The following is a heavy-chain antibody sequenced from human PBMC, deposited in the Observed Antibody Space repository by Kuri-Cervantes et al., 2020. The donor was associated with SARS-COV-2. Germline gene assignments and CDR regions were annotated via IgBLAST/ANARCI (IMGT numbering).Heavy chain of an antibody. CDR2: IYSRVST. D-gene: IGHD3-10*01. J-gene: IGHJ4*02. CDR3: ARDLHYYGSGSYFHY. CDR1: GGSISSYY. Sequence: SETLSLTCTVSGGSISSYYWSWIRQPPGKGLEWIGYIYSRVSTTYTPSLKSLVTISVDTSKTQFSLKLSSVTAADTAVYYCARDLHYYGSGSYFHYWGQGTLVTVSS. V-gene: IGHV4-59*01.